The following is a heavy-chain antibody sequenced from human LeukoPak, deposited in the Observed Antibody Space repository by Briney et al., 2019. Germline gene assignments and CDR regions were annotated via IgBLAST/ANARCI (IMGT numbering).Heavy chain of an antibody. CDR1: GFTVSRNY. CDR2: IYSGGST. J-gene: IGHJ4*02. V-gene: IGHV3-53*01. D-gene: IGHD6-19*01. Sequence: GGSLRLSCAASGFTVSRNYMSWVRQAPGKGLEWVSGIYSGGSTYYADSVKGRFTISRDNSKNTLFLQMNSLRAEATAVYYCARAEQWPPTYWGQGTLVTVSS. CDR3: ARAEQWPPTY.